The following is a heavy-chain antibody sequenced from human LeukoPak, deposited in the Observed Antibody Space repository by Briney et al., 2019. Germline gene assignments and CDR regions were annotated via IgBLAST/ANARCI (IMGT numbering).Heavy chain of an antibody. CDR2: MNPNSGNT. CDR1: GYTFTSYD. J-gene: IGHJ6*03. D-gene: IGHD3-10*01. V-gene: IGHV1-8*01. Sequence: ASVKVSCKASGYTFTSYDINWVRQATGQGLEWMGWMNPNSGNTGYAQKFQGRVTMTRNTSISTAYMELSSLRSEDTAVYYCARAYGSGSYSYYYHMDVWGKGTTVTISS. CDR3: ARAYGSGSYSYYYHMDV.